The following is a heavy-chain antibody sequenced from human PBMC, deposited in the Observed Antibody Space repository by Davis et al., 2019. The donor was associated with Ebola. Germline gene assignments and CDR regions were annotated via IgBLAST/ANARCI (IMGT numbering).Heavy chain of an antibody. CDR3: ARDGYYYDSSGYYRDAFDI. J-gene: IGHJ3*02. Sequence: MPSETLSLTCTVSGGSISSGGYYWSWIRQPPGKGLEWIGYIYYSGSTNYNPSLKSRVTISVDTSKNQFSLKLSSVTAADTAVYYCARDGYYYDSSGYYRDAFDIWGQGTMVTVSS. D-gene: IGHD3-22*01. CDR2: IYYSGST. V-gene: IGHV4-61*08. CDR1: GGSISSGGYY.